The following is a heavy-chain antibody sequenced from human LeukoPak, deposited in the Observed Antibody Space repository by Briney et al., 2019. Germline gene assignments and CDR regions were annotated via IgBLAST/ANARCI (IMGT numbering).Heavy chain of an antibody. D-gene: IGHD6-13*01. CDR2: ISGGGGST. V-gene: IGHV3-23*01. CDR3: AKDRLTAAGTSWFDP. Sequence: GGSLRLSCAVSGFTFSSYAMSWVRQAPGTGLEWVSTISGGGGSTYYADSVKGRFTISRDNSKNTLYLQMNSLRAEDTAVYYCAKDRLTAAGTSWFDPWGQGTLVTVSS. CDR1: GFTFSSYA. J-gene: IGHJ5*02.